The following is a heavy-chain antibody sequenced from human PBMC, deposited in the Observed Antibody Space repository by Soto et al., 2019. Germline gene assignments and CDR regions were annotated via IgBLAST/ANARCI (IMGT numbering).Heavy chain of an antibody. V-gene: IGHV4-59*08. D-gene: IGHD5-12*01. CDR1: GGSISSYY. CDR2: IYYSGST. CDR3: ARHTGYSGYDGLVY. J-gene: IGHJ4*02. Sequence: SETLSLTCTVSGGSISSYYWSWIRQPPGKGLEWIGYIYYSGSTNYNPSLKSRVTISVDTSKNQFSLKLSSVTAADTAVYYCARHTGYSGYDGLVYWGQGTLVTVSS.